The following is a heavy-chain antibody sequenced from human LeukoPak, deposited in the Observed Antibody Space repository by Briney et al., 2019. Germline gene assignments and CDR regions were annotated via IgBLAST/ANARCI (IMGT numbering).Heavy chain of an antibody. CDR1: GGSISSYY. V-gene: IGHV4-59*01. Sequence: PSETLSLTCTVSGGSISSYYWSWIRQPPGKGLEWIGRIYYSGSTNYNPSLKSRVTISVDTSKNQFSLKLSSVTAADTAVYYCARETYSSGWFLDYWGQGTLVTVSS. CDR2: IYYSGST. D-gene: IGHD6-19*01. CDR3: ARETYSSGWFLDY. J-gene: IGHJ4*02.